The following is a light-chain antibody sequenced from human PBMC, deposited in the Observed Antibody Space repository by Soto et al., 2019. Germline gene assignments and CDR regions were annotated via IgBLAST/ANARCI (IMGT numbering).Light chain of an antibody. CDR2: GSS. Sequence: EIVLTQSPGTLSLSPGERATLSCRASQSVSSSYLAWYQQKPGQAPRLLIYGSSSRATGIPDRFSGSGSGTDFTLTISTLEPADFAVYYCQQYGNSPPYTFGQGTKLEIK. J-gene: IGKJ2*01. CDR1: QSVSSSY. CDR3: QQYGNSPPYT. V-gene: IGKV3-20*01.